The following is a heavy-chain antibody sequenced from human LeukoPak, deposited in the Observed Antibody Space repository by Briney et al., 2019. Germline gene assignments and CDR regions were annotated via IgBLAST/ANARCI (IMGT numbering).Heavy chain of an antibody. V-gene: IGHV1-69*06. D-gene: IGHD3-10*01. CDR2: IIPIFGTA. Sequence: SVKVSCKASGGTFSSYAISWVRQAPGQGLEWMGGIIPIFGTANYAQKFQGRVTITADKSTSTAYMELSSLRSEDTAVYYCARDLSPRSGISNWFDPWGQGTLVTVSS. CDR3: ARDLSPRSGISNWFDP. J-gene: IGHJ5*02. CDR1: GGTFSSYA.